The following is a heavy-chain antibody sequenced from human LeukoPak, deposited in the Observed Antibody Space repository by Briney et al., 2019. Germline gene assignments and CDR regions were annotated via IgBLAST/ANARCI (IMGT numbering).Heavy chain of an antibody. J-gene: IGHJ4*02. CDR3: AREDSGISLPDY. V-gene: IGHV1-2*02. CDR2: INPNSGVT. Sequence: ASVKVSCKASGYTFTGYYMHWVRQAPGQGLEWMGWINPNSGVTNYAQKFQGRVTMTRDTSISTAYMEMSRLRSDDTAVYYCAREDSGISLPDYWGQGTLVTVSS. CDR1: GYTFTGYY. D-gene: IGHD1-26*01.